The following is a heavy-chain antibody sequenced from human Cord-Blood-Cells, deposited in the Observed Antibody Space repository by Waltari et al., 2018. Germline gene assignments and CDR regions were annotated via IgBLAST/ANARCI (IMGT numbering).Heavy chain of an antibody. CDR2: INHSGST. D-gene: IGHD3-10*01. CDR1: GGSFSGYY. CDR3: ARGGEDNWFDP. V-gene: IGHV4-34*01. Sequence: QVQLQQWGAGLLKPSETLSLTCAVYGGSFSGYYWSWFRQPPGKGLEWIGEINHSGSTNYNPSLKSRVTISVDTSKNQFSLKLSSVTAADTAVYYCARGGEDNWFDPWGQGTLVTVSS. J-gene: IGHJ5*02.